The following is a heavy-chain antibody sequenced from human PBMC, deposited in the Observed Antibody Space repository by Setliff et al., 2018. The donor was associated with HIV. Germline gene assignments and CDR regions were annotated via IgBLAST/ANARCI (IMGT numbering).Heavy chain of an antibody. Sequence: SETLSLTCSVSGVSINRTDHYWGWIRQLPGKGLEWIGYIYYSGSTYYDPSLKSRITISVDTSKNQFSLTLSSVTAEDTAVYYCAREYCSAGSCYSGRWGQGMLVTVSS. V-gene: IGHV4-39*02. CDR2: IYYSGST. CDR1: GVSINRTDHY. D-gene: IGHD2-15*01. J-gene: IGHJ4*02. CDR3: AREYCSAGSCYSGR.